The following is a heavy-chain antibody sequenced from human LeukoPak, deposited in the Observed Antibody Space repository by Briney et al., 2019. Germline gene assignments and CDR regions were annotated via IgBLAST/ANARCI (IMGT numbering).Heavy chain of an antibody. Sequence: SETLSLTCTVSGGSISSYYWSWIRQPPGKGLEWVWYIYYSGSTNYNPSLKSRVTISVDTSKNKSSLKLSSVTAADTAVYYCARARDSDILTGYPYYFDYWGQGTLVTVSS. J-gene: IGHJ4*02. V-gene: IGHV4-59*01. D-gene: IGHD3-9*01. CDR3: ARARDSDILTGYPYYFDY. CDR2: IYYSGST. CDR1: GGSISSYY.